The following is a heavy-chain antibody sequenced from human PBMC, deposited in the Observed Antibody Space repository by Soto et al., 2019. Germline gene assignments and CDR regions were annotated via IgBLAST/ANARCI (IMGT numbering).Heavy chain of an antibody. D-gene: IGHD3-3*01. CDR1: GGSISSSGYY. V-gene: IGHV4-39*01. CDR2: IYYGGST. Sequence: QLQLQESGPGLVKPSETLPLTCTVSGGSISSSGYYWGWIRQPPGKGLEWIGSIYYGGSTYYNPSLKSRVTISVATSKSQFSLRLNSVTAADTAIYYCARQRFLEHILRGWFDPWGQGILVTVSS. CDR3: ARQRFLEHILRGWFDP. J-gene: IGHJ5*02.